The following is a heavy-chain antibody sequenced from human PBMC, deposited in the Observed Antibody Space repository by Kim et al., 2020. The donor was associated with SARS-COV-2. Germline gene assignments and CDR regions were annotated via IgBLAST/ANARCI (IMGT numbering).Heavy chain of an antibody. CDR1: GYTFTSYG. CDR3: ARDWGYCSSTSCLGGNSGSTP. J-gene: IGHJ5*02. CDR2: ISAYNGNT. V-gene: IGHV1-18*04. Sequence: ASVKVSCKASGYTFTSYGISWVRQAPGQGLECMGWISAYNGNTNYAQKLQGRVTMTTDTSTSTAYMELRSLRSDDTAVYYCARDWGYCSSTSCLGGNSGSTPWGQGTLVTVSS. D-gene: IGHD2-2*01.